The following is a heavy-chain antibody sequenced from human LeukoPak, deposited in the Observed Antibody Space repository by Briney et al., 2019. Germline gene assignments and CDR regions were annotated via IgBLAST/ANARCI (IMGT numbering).Heavy chain of an antibody. CDR1: GGSFSNYY. Sequence: SETLSLTCAVYGGSFSNYYWSWIRQPPGKGLEWIGEINHSGSTNYNPSLKSRVTISVDTSKNQFSLKLSSVTAADTAVYYCARGSVDTDRWDLDYWGQGTLVTVSS. CDR2: INHSGST. D-gene: IGHD5-18*01. CDR3: ARGSVDTDRWDLDY. J-gene: IGHJ4*02. V-gene: IGHV4-34*01.